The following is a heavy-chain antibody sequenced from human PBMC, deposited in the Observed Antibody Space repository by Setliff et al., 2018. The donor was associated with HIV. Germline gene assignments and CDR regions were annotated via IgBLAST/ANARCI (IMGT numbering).Heavy chain of an antibody. CDR3: ARQPLYNDYDWRSYYFDY. CDR2: MYHTGST. J-gene: IGHJ4*02. D-gene: IGHD5-12*01. V-gene: IGHV4-38-2*01. CDR1: GYSISSGCY. Sequence: PSETLSLTCAVSGYSISSGCYWGWIRQPPGKGLEWIGSMYHTGSTYYSPSLNSRFTISVDTSKNQFSLKLRSVTAADTAVYYCARQPLYNDYDWRSYYFDYWGQGSLGTSPQ.